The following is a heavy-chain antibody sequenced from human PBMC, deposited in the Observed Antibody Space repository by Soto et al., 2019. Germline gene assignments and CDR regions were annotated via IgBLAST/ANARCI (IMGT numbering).Heavy chain of an antibody. Sequence: SETLSLTCAVSGGSISSGGYSWSWIRQPPGKGLEWIGYIYHSGSTYYNPSLKSRVTISVDRSKNQFSLKLSSVTAADTAVYYCARGPYYGSGSPSYFDYWGQGTLVTVS. J-gene: IGHJ4*02. V-gene: IGHV4-30-2*01. CDR3: ARGPYYGSGSPSYFDY. D-gene: IGHD3-10*01. CDR1: GGSISSGGYS. CDR2: IYHSGST.